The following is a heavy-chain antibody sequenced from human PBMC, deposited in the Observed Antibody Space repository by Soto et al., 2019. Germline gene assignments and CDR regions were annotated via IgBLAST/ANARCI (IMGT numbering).Heavy chain of an antibody. D-gene: IGHD3-10*01. Sequence: GGSLRLSCAASGFTVSSNYMSWVRQAPGKGLEWVSVIYSGGSTYYADSVKGRFTISRDNSKNTLYLQMNSLRAEDTAVYYCARSSAWFAPVYFDYWGQGTLVTVS. V-gene: IGHV3-53*01. CDR2: IYSGGST. CDR1: GFTVSSNY. CDR3: ARSSAWFAPVYFDY. J-gene: IGHJ4*02.